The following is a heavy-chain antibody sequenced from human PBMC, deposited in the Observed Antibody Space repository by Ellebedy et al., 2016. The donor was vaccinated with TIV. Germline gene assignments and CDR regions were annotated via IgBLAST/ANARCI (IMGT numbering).Heavy chain of an antibody. J-gene: IGHJ5*02. Sequence: AASVKVSCKVSGYTLTELSMHWVRQAPGKGLEWVGGFDPEDGETIYAQKFQGRVTITADESTSTAYMELSSLRSEDTAVYYCARDLRGYSYGYWFDPWGQGTLVTVSS. D-gene: IGHD5-18*01. CDR2: FDPEDGET. CDR3: ARDLRGYSYGYWFDP. CDR1: GYTLTELS. V-gene: IGHV1-24*01.